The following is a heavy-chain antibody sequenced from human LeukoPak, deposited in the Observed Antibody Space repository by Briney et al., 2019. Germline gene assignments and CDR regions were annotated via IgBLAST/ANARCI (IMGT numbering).Heavy chain of an antibody. CDR3: AGDRGFGEGINWFDP. Sequence: GVSLRLSCEGSAFTLSSREMNWVRQAPGKGLEWVAYISDSGNTIFYAASVKGRFTISRDNAKNSLFLQMNSLSAEDSAIYYCAGDRGFGEGINWFDPWGQGTLVTVST. CDR1: AFTLSSRE. V-gene: IGHV3-48*03. CDR2: ISDSGNTI. J-gene: IGHJ5*02. D-gene: IGHD3-10*01.